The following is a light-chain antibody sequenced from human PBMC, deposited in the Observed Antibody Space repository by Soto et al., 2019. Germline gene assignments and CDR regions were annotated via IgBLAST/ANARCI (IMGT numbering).Light chain of an antibody. V-gene: IGKV1-33*01. Sequence: DIQMTQSPSSLSASVGDTVTITCQASQDITNHLNWYQQKPGKAPNLLIYDASHLETGVPSRFSGSGSGTYFTLTISSLQPEDIATYYCQKYDDVPQFGPGTKFDF. J-gene: IGKJ3*01. CDR2: DAS. CDR3: QKYDDVPQ. CDR1: QDITNH.